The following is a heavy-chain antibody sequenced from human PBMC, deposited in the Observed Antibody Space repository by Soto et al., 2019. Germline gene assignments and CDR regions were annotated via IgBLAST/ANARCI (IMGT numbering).Heavy chain of an antibody. V-gene: IGHV1-69*13. CDR3: ARGSIAARPQDYYGMDV. CDR1: GGTFSSYA. Sequence: SVKVSCKASGGTFSSYAISWVRQAPGQGLEWMGGIIPIFGTANYAQKFQGRVTITADESTSTAYMELSSLRSEDTAVYYCARGSIAARPQDYYGMDVWGQGTTVTRLL. CDR2: IIPIFGTA. D-gene: IGHD6-6*01. J-gene: IGHJ6*02.